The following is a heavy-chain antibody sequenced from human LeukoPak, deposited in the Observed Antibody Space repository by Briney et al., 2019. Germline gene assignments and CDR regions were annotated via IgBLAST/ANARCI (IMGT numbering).Heavy chain of an antibody. V-gene: IGHV4-34*01. CDR1: GGSFSGYY. CDR2: INHSGST. CDR3: ARVYCSSGSCYKLDY. Sequence: SETLSLTCAVYGGSFSGYYWSWIRQPPGKGLEWIGEINHSGSTNYNPSLKSRVTISVDTSKNQFSLKLSSVTAADTAVYYCARVYCSSGSCYKLDYWGQGTLVTVSS. D-gene: IGHD2-15*01. J-gene: IGHJ4*02.